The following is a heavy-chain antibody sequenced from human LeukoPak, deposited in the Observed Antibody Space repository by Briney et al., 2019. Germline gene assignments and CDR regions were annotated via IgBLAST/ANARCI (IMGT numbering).Heavy chain of an antibody. Sequence: SETLSLTCAVYGGSFSGYYWSWIRQPPGKGLEWIGEINHSGSTNYNPSLKSRVTISVDTSKNQFSLKLSSVTAADTAVYYCARAGRGSTYYYYYMDVWGKGTTVTVS. J-gene: IGHJ6*03. CDR3: ARAGRGSTYYYYYMDV. D-gene: IGHD1-26*01. CDR1: GGSFSGYY. CDR2: INHSGST. V-gene: IGHV4-34*01.